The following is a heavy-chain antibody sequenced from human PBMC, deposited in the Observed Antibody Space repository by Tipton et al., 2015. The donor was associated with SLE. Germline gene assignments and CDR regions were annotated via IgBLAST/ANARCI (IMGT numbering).Heavy chain of an antibody. CDR3: AGDSSGYYYFDN. V-gene: IGHV4-39*02. D-gene: IGHD3-22*01. J-gene: IGHJ4*02. CDR1: GVSISTSRYY. CDR2: IYHSGST. Sequence: TLSLTCSVSGVSISTSRYYWGWIRQAPGKGLEWVGSIYHSGSTYYSPSLKSRVTISVDTSKNHFSLKLSSVTAADTAVYYCAGDSSGYYYFDNWGQGTLVTVSS.